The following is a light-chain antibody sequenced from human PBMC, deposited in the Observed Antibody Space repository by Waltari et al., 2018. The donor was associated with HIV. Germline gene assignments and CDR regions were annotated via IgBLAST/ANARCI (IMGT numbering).Light chain of an antibody. Sequence: ETVMTQYPATLSVSPGERATLSCRASQSVGSNLAWYQQKPGQAPRLLVYGAFTRATGIPARFSGSGSGTEFTLTISSLQSEDFAVYSCQQYHNWPLTFGGGTKVEIK. CDR3: QQYHNWPLT. J-gene: IGKJ4*01. V-gene: IGKV3-15*01. CDR1: QSVGSN. CDR2: GAF.